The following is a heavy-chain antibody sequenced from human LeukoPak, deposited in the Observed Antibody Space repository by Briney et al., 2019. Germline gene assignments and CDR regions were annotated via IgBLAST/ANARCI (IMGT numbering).Heavy chain of an antibody. CDR2: ICYSGST. V-gene: IGHV4-59*01. CDR3: ARADYDILTGYYENEYYFDY. J-gene: IGHJ4*02. CDR1: GGSISSYY. Sequence: PSETLSLTCTVSGGSISSYYWSWIRQPPGKGLECVGYICYSGSTNYNPSLKSRVTISVDTSKNQFSLKLSSVTAADTAVYYCARADYDILTGYYENEYYFDYCGQGTLVTVSS. D-gene: IGHD3-9*01.